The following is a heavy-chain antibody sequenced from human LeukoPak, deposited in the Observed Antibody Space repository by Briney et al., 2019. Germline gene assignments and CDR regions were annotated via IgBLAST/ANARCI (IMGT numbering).Heavy chain of an antibody. V-gene: IGHV4-59*01. Sequence: SETLSLTCTVSGDSISNYYWNWIRQPPGKGLEWIGYVYYSGSTNYNPSLKSRVTISVDTSKNQFSLKLSSVTAADTAVYYCARGEIVVVPAAIWALGWFDPWGQGTLVTVSS. J-gene: IGHJ5*02. D-gene: IGHD2-2*02. CDR2: VYYSGST. CDR1: GDSISNYY. CDR3: ARGEIVVVPAAIWALGWFDP.